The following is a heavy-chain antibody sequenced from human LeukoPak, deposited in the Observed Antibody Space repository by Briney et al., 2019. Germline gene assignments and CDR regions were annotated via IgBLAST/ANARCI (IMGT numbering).Heavy chain of an antibody. D-gene: IGHD1-26*01. J-gene: IGHJ4*02. V-gene: IGHV3-53*01. CDR1: GFTVSSNY. CDR3: ARGAAFSGSYSLDF. Sequence: PGGSLRLSCAASGFTVSSNYMSRVRQAPGKGLEWVSVIYSSGTTFYAYSVKGRFTISRDNSKNTLFLQMSGLRDDDTAVYYCARGAAFSGSYSLDFWGQGTLVTVSS. CDR2: IYSSGTT.